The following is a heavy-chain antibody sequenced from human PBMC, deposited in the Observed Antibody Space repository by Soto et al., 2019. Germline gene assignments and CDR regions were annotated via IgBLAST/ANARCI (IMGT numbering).Heavy chain of an antibody. D-gene: IGHD6-19*01. CDR3: IKASTVTGVGGYR. J-gene: IGHJ5*02. CDR1: GFAFSSYW. Sequence: EVQLVESGGGLVQPGGSLRLSCEASGFAFSSYWMQWVRQAPGKGPVWVSRISSDGRNTTYADFVKGRFTISRDNAENTLHLQMTSLTDADTAVYYCIKASTVTGVGGYRWGQGTLVTVSS. V-gene: IGHV3-74*01. CDR2: ISSDGRNT.